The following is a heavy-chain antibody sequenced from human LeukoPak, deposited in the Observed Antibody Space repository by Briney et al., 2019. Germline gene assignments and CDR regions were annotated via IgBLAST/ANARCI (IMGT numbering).Heavy chain of an antibody. CDR3: ARDLPRIAVAASGH. J-gene: IGHJ4*02. CDR2: INPNSGGT. CDR1: GYTFTGYY. D-gene: IGHD6-19*01. V-gene: IGHV1-2*02. Sequence: ASVKVSCKASGYTFTGYYMHWVRQAPGQGLEWMGWINPNSGGTNYAQKFQGRVTMTRDTSISTAYMELSRLRSDGTAVYYCARDLPRIAVAASGHWGQGTLVTVSS.